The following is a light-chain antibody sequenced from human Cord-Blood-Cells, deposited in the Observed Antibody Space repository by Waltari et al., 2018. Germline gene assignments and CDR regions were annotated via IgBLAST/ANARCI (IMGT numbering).Light chain of an antibody. V-gene: IGKV2-28*01. CDR1: QSLLHSNGYNN. CDR2: LGS. Sequence: DIVMNQSPLSLPVTPGEPASISCRSSQSLLHSNGYNNLDWYLQKPGQSPQLLIYLGSNRASGVPGRFRGSGSGTDFTLKIIRVEAEDVGVYYCMQALQTPLTFGQGTKVEIK. J-gene: IGKJ1*01. CDR3: MQALQTPLT.